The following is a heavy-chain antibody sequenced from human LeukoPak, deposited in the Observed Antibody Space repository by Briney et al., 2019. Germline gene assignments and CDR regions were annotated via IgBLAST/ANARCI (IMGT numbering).Heavy chain of an antibody. V-gene: IGHV3-30*18. D-gene: IGHD2-2*01. CDR2: ISYDGSNK. CDR3: AKVSQLMRAFDI. CDR1: GFTFSSYG. J-gene: IGHJ3*02. Sequence: GGSLRLSCAASGFTFSSYGMHWVRQAPGKGLEWVAVISYDGSNKYYADSVKGRFTISRDNSKNTLYLQMNSLRAEDTAVYYCAKVSQLMRAFDIWSRGTMVTVSS.